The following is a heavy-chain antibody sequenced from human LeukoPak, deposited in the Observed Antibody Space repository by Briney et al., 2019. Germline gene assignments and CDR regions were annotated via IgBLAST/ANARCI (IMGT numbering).Heavy chain of an antibody. V-gene: IGHV3-21*01. Sequence: GGSLRLSCAASGFTFSSYSMNWVRQAPGKGLEWVSSISSSSSYIYYADSVKGRFTISRDNAKNSLYPQMNSLRAEDTAVYYCARGRSSSWYDDAFDIWGQGTMVTVSS. J-gene: IGHJ3*02. CDR2: ISSSSSYI. D-gene: IGHD6-13*01. CDR3: ARGRSSSWYDDAFDI. CDR1: GFTFSSYS.